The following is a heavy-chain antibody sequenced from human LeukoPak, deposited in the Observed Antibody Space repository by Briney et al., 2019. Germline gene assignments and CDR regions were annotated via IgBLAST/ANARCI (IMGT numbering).Heavy chain of an antibody. CDR1: GITVSSYY. V-gene: IGHV3-53*01. CDR3: AKDGSGSSGVWYYFDF. D-gene: IGHD3-10*01. Sequence: PGGSLRLSCAASGITVSSYYMSWVRQAPGKGLEWVSVIYGGGGTYYADSAKGRFTISRDNSKNTLYLQLDSLRPEDAAVYFCAKDGSGSSGVWYYFDFWGQGTLLTVSS. CDR2: IYGGGGT. J-gene: IGHJ4*02.